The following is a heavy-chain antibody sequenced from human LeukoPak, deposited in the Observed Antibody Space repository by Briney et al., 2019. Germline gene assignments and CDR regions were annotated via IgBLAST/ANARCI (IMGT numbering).Heavy chain of an antibody. CDR3: ARGTREDSSGYYYSYYYYYYMDV. V-gene: IGHV1-18*01. Sequence: GASVKVSCKASGYTFTSYGISWVRQAPGQGLEWMGWISAYNGNTNYAQKLQGRVTMTTDTSTSTAYMELRSLRSDDTAVYYCARGTREDSSGYYYSYYYYYYMDVWGKGTTVTISS. J-gene: IGHJ6*03. CDR2: ISAYNGNT. CDR1: GYTFTSYG. D-gene: IGHD3-22*01.